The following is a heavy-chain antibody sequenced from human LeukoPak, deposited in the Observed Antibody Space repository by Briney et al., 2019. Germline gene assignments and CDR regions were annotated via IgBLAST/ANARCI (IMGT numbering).Heavy chain of an antibody. CDR2: FDPEDGET. J-gene: IGHJ4*02. CDR3: ATGGHNWNSGDFDY. D-gene: IGHD1-7*01. CDR1: GYTLTELS. V-gene: IGHV1-24*01. Sequence: GASVKVSCKFSGYTLTELSMHWVRQAPGKGLEWMGGFDPEDGETIYAQKFQGRVTMTEDTSTDTAYMELSSLRSEDTAVYYCATGGHNWNSGDFDYWGQGTLVTVSS.